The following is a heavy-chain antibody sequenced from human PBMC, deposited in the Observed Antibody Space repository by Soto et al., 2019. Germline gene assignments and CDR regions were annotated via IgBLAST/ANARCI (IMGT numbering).Heavy chain of an antibody. Sequence: EVQLVESGGGLVKPGGSLRLSCAASGFTSSSYSMNWVRQAPGKGLEWVSSISSSSSYIYYADSVKGRFTISRDNAKNSLYLQMNSLRAEDTAVYYCARGGTGDFQHWGQGTLVTVSS. D-gene: IGHD7-27*01. CDR3: ARGGTGDFQH. CDR1: GFTSSSYS. CDR2: ISSSSSYI. V-gene: IGHV3-21*01. J-gene: IGHJ1*01.